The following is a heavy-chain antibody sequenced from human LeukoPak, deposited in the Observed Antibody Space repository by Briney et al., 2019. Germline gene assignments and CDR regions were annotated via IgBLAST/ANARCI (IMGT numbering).Heavy chain of an antibody. V-gene: IGHV3-30-3*01. CDR3: ARDPTQSSPFDY. Sequence: GRSLRLSCAASGFTFSSYAMHWVRQAPGKGLEWVAVISYDGSNKYYADSVKGRFTISRDNSKNTLYLQMDSLRAEDTAVYYCARDPTQSSPFDYWGQGTLVTVSS. D-gene: IGHD2-2*01. J-gene: IGHJ4*02. CDR2: ISYDGSNK. CDR1: GFTFSSYA.